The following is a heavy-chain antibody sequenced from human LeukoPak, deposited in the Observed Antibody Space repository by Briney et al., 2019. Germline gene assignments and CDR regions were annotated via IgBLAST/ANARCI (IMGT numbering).Heavy chain of an antibody. Sequence: GASVKVSCKAFGYTFTSNYMHWVRQAPGQGPEWKGVISPSGGSTTYAQKFQGRVTLTRDMSTSTDYLELSSLRSEDTAVYYCARDDSSGYYSTPYFDYWGQGTLVTVSS. CDR2: ISPSGGST. CDR3: ARDDSSGYYSTPYFDY. D-gene: IGHD3-22*01. J-gene: IGHJ4*02. V-gene: IGHV1-46*01. CDR1: GYTFTSNY.